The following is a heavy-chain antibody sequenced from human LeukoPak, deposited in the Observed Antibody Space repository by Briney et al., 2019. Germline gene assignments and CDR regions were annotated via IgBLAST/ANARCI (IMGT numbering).Heavy chain of an antibody. Sequence: GGSLRLSCSASGFAFSGYAMHWVRQAPWKGLQYVSAISPTGGSTYYADPVKGRFSISRDNSKNTLYLQMSSLRPEDTAVYYCVPKGTEGYWGQGTLVTVSS. J-gene: IGHJ4*02. CDR2: ISPTGGST. CDR1: GFAFSGYA. CDR3: VPKGTEGY. V-gene: IGHV3-64D*06.